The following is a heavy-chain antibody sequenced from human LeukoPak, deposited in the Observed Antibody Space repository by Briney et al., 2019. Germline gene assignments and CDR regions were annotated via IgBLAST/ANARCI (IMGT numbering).Heavy chain of an antibody. Sequence: SQTLSLTCTVSGGSISSGSYYWSWIRQPAGKGLEWIGRIYSSGSTNYNPSLKSRVTISVDTSKNQFSLKLSSVTAADTAVYYCASSRDGYNSAFDIWGQGTMVTVSS. CDR2: IYSSGST. V-gene: IGHV4-61*02. CDR1: GGSISSGSYY. D-gene: IGHD5-24*01. J-gene: IGHJ3*02. CDR3: ASSRDGYNSAFDI.